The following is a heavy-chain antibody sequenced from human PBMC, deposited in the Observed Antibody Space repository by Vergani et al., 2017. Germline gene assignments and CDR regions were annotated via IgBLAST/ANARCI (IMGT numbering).Heavy chain of an antibody. CDR1: GYSFTSYW. J-gene: IGHJ3*02. Sequence: EVQLVQSGAEVKKPGESLKISCKVSGYSFTSYWNVWVRQMPGKGLEWMWIIYPGDSDTRYSPSVQGKVTISADKSISTAYLQWSSPKASDTDMYYCGRPHCSSTSCSCHDAFDIWGQGTMVTVSS. V-gene: IGHV5-51*01. D-gene: IGHD2-2*01. CDR3: GRPHCSSTSCSCHDAFDI. CDR2: IYPGDSDT.